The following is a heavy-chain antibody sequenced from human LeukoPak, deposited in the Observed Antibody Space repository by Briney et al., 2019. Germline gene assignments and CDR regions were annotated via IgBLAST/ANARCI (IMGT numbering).Heavy chain of an antibody. CDR1: GVPISGYY. CDR2: IYISGNT. D-gene: IGHD5-24*01. CDR3: TRGRDGYNFLNRGEYYYFDY. Sequence: SETLSLTCTVSGVPISGYYWSWIRQPAGKGLEWVGRIYISGNTNYNASVKSRDTISGDPDKNQFSLKLSSVTASDTAVYYCTRGRDGYNFLNRGEYYYFDYWGQGTLVTVSS. J-gene: IGHJ4*02. V-gene: IGHV4-4*07.